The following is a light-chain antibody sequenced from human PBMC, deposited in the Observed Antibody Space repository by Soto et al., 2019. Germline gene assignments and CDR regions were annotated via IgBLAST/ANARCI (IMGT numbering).Light chain of an antibody. CDR2: VAS. J-gene: IGKJ1*01. CDR3: QQYGTSPAT. CDR1: QGIRND. Sequence: DIQMTQSPSSLSASVGDRVTITCRASQGIRNDLGWYQQKPGKAPKLLIYVASSLQSEVPSRFSGSVSGTDFTLIISGLEPEDFAVYYCQQYGTSPATFGQGTKVDI. V-gene: IGKV1-17*01.